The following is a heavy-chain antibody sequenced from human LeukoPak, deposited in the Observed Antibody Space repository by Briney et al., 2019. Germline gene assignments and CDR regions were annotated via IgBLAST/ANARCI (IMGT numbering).Heavy chain of an antibody. CDR1: GYSFTSYW. D-gene: IGHD2-2*01. V-gene: IGHV5-51*01. Sequence: GESLKISCKGSGYSFTSYWIGWVRQMPGKGLEWMGIIYRGDSDTRYSPSFQGQVTISADKSISTAYLQWSSLKASDTAMYYCARPYCSSTSCSPVDAFDIWGQGTMVTVSS. CDR3: ARPYCSSTSCSPVDAFDI. CDR2: IYRGDSDT. J-gene: IGHJ3*02.